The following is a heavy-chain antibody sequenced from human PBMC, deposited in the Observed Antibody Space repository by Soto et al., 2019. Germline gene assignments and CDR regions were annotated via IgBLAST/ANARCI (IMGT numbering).Heavy chain of an antibody. Sequence: SEPLSLTCTVSGGSINDDTCYWGWIRQPPGKGLEWIGSIYYSGTSSYNTSLESRVTMSVDTSKTQLSLRLRSVTAADTAVYSCARLHCNSTNCVTLDHCGQGTLVTVS. CDR1: GGSINDDTCY. J-gene: IGHJ5*02. CDR3: ARLHCNSTNCVTLDH. D-gene: IGHD2-2*01. V-gene: IGHV4-39*01. CDR2: IYYSGTS.